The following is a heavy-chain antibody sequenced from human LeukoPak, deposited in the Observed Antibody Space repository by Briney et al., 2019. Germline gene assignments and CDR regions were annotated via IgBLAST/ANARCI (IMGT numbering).Heavy chain of an antibody. V-gene: IGHV3-23*05. CDR1: GFAFSSYG. CDR2: IHSGSGT. CDR3: AKDYSDYGGVSAELFSI. Sequence: GGSLRLSCAASGFAFSSYGMNWVRQAPGKGLEWVSGIHSGSGTYYADSVKGRFTISRDNSKNTLYLQMNSLRAEHTAVYYCAKDYSDYGGVSAELFSIWGQGTMVTVSS. J-gene: IGHJ3*02. D-gene: IGHD4-23*01.